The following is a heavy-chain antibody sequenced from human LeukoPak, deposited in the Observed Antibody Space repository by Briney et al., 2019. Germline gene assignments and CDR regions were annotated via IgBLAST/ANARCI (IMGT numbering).Heavy chain of an antibody. Sequence: SETLSLTCTVSGGSINSSNYYWGWIRQPPGEGLEWIGSLYYSGNTYYNPSLKSRVTISVDTSKNQFSLKLSSVTAADTAVYYCARTTEAHSWRTRYYDYYMDVWGKGTTVTVSS. CDR3: ARTTEAHSWRTRYYDYYMDV. CDR2: LYYSGNT. CDR1: GGSINSSNYY. J-gene: IGHJ6*03. D-gene: IGHD6-13*01. V-gene: IGHV4-39*07.